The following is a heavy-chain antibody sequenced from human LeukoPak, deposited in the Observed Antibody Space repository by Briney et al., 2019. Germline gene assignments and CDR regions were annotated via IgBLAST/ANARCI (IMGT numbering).Heavy chain of an antibody. J-gene: IGHJ4*02. CDR2: INTNTGNP. CDR1: GYTFTSYD. Sequence: GASVKVSCKASGYTFTSYDINWVRRAPGQGLEWMGWINTNTGNPTYAQGFTGRFVFSLDTSVSTAYLQISSLKAEDTAVYYCARVIEDGMLFPLFDYWGQGTLVTVSS. CDR3: ARVIEDGMLFPLFDY. D-gene: IGHD2-21*01. V-gene: IGHV7-4-1*02.